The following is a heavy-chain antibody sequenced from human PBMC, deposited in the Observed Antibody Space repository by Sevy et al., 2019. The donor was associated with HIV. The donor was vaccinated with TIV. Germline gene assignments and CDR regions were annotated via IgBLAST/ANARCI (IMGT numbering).Heavy chain of an antibody. CDR3: ARGQLAPYFDY. Sequence: SETLSLTCTVSGGSISSGGYYWSWIRQHPGKGLGGIGQIFFSGTTHYNPSLKSLVTISVDTSQNQFSLKLTSVTAAETAVYYCARGQLAPYFDYWGQGTLVTVSS. D-gene: IGHD6-6*01. CDR2: IFFSGTT. J-gene: IGHJ4*02. CDR1: GGSISSGGYY. V-gene: IGHV4-31*01.